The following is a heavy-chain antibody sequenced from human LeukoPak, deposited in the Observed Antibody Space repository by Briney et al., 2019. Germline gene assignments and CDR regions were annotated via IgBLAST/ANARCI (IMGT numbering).Heavy chain of an antibody. CDR3: AREDTALVIAY. V-gene: IGHV3-30*03. Sequence: GGSLRLSCAASGFTFSSYGMHWVRQAPGKGLEWVALISYDGNSKYYADSVKGRFTISRDNSENTLYLQMSSLRAEDTAVYYCAREDTALVIAYWGQGTLVTVSS. D-gene: IGHD5-18*01. CDR2: ISYDGNSK. J-gene: IGHJ4*02. CDR1: GFTFSSYG.